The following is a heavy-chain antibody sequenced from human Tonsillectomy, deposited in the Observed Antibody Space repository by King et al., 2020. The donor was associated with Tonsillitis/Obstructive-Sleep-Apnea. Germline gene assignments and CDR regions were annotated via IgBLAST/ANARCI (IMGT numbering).Heavy chain of an antibody. D-gene: IGHD6-6*01. CDR1: GFTFTNAW. Sequence: VQLVESGGGLVKPGGSLRLSCAGSGFTFTNAWMSWVRQAPGKGLEWVGRIKSKPDGGTTDYAAPVKGRFTISRDDSKNTLYLQVNSLKTEDTAVYYCPTDRIQALVLGYYYMDVWGKGTTVTVSS. CDR2: IKSKPDGGTT. J-gene: IGHJ6*03. CDR3: PTDRIQALVLGYYYMDV. V-gene: IGHV3-15*01.